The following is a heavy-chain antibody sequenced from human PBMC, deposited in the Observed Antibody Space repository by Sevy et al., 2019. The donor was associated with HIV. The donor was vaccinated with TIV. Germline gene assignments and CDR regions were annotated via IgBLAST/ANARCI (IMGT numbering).Heavy chain of an antibody. Sequence: GGALRLSCAASGFTFSDYYMSWIRQAPGKGLEWVSYTSSSGSTIYYADSVKGRFTISRAKAKNSLDLQMTSLRAEDTAVYYCAREGTMAGIAAAGISSGFWGQGTLVTVSS. D-gene: IGHD6-13*01. J-gene: IGHJ4*02. CDR3: AREGTMAGIAAAGISSGF. CDR1: GFTFSDYY. V-gene: IGHV3-11*04. CDR2: TSSSGSTI.